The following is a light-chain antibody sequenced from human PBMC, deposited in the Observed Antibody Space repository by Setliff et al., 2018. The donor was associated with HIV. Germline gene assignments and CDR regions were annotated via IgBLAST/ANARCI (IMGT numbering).Light chain of an antibody. V-gene: IGKV3-20*01. CDR2: GAS. CDR3: QQCGSPPGTA. Sequence: SPGTLSLSPGERATLSCRASQSVSSSYLVWYQQKPGQAPRLLLSGASNRAAGVPDRFSVNGSGTDFSLTISRLEPEDFAAFYCQQCGSPPGTAVGQGTRLEIK. J-gene: IGKJ5*01. CDR1: QSVSSSY.